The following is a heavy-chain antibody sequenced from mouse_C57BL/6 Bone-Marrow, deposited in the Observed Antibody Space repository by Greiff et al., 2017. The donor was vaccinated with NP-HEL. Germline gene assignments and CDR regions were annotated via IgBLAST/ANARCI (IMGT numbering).Heavy chain of an antibody. CDR3: ARPPYYGNCEGMYY. V-gene: IGHV5-9*01. J-gene: IGHJ4*01. CDR1: GFTFSSYT. Sequence: EVMLVESGGGLVKPGGSLKLSCAASGFTFSSYTMSWVRQTPEKRLEWVATICGGGGNTYSPDSVKRRFTISRDHAMNTLYLQMRSLRSEDSALYCCARPPYYGNCEGMYYWGQGTSVTASS. D-gene: IGHD2-10*01. CDR2: ICGGGGNT.